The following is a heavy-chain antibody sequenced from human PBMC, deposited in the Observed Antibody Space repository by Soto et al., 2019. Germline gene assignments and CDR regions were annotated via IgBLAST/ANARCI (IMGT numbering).Heavy chain of an antibody. D-gene: IGHD3-10*01. Sequence: QVQLVESGGGVVQPGRSLRLSCVASGFTFRTYGMHWVRQAPGKGLEWVALIWYDGDNKWYADSVKGRFTISRDNSNNTLHLQMNSLRAEDTAVYYCAGDRGFGEPSDYWGQGTLVSVSS. CDR3: AGDRGFGEPSDY. CDR2: IWYDGDNK. J-gene: IGHJ4*02. V-gene: IGHV3-33*01. CDR1: GFTFRTYG.